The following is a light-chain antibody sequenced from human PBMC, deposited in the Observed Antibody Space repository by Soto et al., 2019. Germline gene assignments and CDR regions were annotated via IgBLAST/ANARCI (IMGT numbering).Light chain of an antibody. CDR2: GAS. CDR1: QAISNY. CDR3: QKFNIAPFA. J-gene: IGKJ3*01. V-gene: IGKV1-27*01. Sequence: DVQMAQSPSSLSASVGDRVTITCRASQAISNYLAWYQQKPGKPPKVLITGASTLQAGVPSRFSGSGSGTDFTLTIRSLQPEDVATYYCQKFNIAPFAFGPGTRVDIK.